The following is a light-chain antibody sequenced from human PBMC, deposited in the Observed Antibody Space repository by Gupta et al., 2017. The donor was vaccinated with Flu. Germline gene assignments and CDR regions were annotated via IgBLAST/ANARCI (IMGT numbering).Light chain of an antibody. CDR2: EVS. CDR1: SSDVGSYNL. V-gene: IGLV2-23*02. CDR3: CSYAGSSTWV. J-gene: IGLJ3*02. Sequence: SSTISCTGTSSDVGSYNLVSWYQQHPGKAPKLMIYEVSKRPSGVSNRFSGSKSGNTASLTISGLQAEDEADYYCCSYAGSSTWVFGGGTKLTVL.